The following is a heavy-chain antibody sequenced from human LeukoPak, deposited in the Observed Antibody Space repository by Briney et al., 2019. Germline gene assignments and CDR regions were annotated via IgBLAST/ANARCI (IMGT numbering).Heavy chain of an antibody. J-gene: IGHJ4*02. CDR3: ARFAVHRRLTVAGQFGLDY. CDR2: INPKSGDT. Sequence: GASVKVSCKASGYTFTGYYMHWVRQAPGQGLEWMGWINPKSGDTNYAQKFQGRVTMTRDTSINTAYMELSSLRSEDTAVYYCARFAVHRRLTVAGQFGLDYWGQGTLVSVSS. V-gene: IGHV1-2*02. CDR1: GYTFTGYY. D-gene: IGHD6-19*01.